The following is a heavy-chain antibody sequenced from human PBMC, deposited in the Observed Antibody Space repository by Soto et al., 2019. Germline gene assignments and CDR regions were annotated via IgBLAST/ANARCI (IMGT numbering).Heavy chain of an antibody. Sequence: QVQLQESGPGLVKPSGTLSLTCTVSGGSISRYYWSWIRQPPGKGLEWIGYMYNTGRTVYNPSFKSRVTISVDTSKNQFSLQLDSVTAADTATYDCARDLWGYCGTDCYPLDVWGQGTTVTVSS. CDR2: MYNTGRT. D-gene: IGHD2-21*02. CDR1: GGSISRYY. J-gene: IGHJ6*02. CDR3: ARDLWGYCGTDCYPLDV. V-gene: IGHV4-59*01.